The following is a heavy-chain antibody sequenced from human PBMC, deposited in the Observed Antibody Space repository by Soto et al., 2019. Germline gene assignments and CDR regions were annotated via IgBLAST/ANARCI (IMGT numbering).Heavy chain of an antibody. CDR3: ARAGFQVGMDV. Sequence: QVQLLESGGGVVKPGRSLRLSCAASAFTFSDFAMHWFRQAPGKGLEWMAVMSSDGTTIYYAGSVKGRFTISRDNFKSTLYLQMNSLRPDDTAVYYCARAGFQVGMDVWGLGTTVTVS. V-gene: IGHV3-30-3*01. J-gene: IGHJ6*02. D-gene: IGHD3-9*01. CDR1: AFTFSDFA. CDR2: MSSDGTTI.